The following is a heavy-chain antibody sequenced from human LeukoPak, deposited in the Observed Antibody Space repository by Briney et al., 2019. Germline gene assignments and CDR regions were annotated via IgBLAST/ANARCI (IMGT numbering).Heavy chain of an antibody. J-gene: IGHJ3*02. CDR1: GYTFTSYG. CDR2: ISAYNGNT. CDR3: AGPYKGAFDI. D-gene: IGHD1-14*01. V-gene: IGHV1-18*01. Sequence: ASVTVSCKASGYTFTSYGISWVRQAPGQGLERMGWISAYNGNTNYAQKLQGRVTMTTDTSTSTAHMELRSLRSDDTAVYYCAGPYKGAFDIWGQGTMVTVSS.